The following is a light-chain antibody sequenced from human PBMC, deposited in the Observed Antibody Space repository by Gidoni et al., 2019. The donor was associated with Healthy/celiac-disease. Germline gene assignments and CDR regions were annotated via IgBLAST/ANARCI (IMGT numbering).Light chain of an antibody. V-gene: IGKV3-11*01. Sequence: EIVLTQSPATLSLSTGERATLSCSASQSLGTFLVWYQHKPGQAPRLLIYGASTRSTGVPATFSGAVSGTDFTLTIASLEPEYFAIYYCQQRGRWPLTFGGGTRVEI. J-gene: IGKJ4*01. CDR1: QSLGTF. CDR3: QQRGRWPLT. CDR2: GAS.